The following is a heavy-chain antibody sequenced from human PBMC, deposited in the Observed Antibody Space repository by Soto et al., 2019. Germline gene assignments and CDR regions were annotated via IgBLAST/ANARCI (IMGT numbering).Heavy chain of an antibody. CDR3: AKAPDCSGGSCYLDY. CDR1: GFTFASYN. CDR2: ISYDGSNK. V-gene: IGHV3-30*18. J-gene: IGHJ4*02. D-gene: IGHD2-15*01. Sequence: GGSLRLSCASSGFTFASYNMLWVRQAPGKGLEWVAVISYDGSNKYYADSVKGRFTISRDNSKNTLYLQMNSLRAEDTAVYYCAKAPDCSGGSCYLDYWGQGTLVTVSS.